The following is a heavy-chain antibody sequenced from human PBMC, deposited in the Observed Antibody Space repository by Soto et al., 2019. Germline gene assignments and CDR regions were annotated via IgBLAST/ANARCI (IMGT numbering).Heavy chain of an antibody. D-gene: IGHD3-22*01. CDR1: GGSISTGGYS. CDR2: IYESGIT. Sequence: QLQLQESGSGLVKPSQTLSLTCAVSGGSISTGGYSWTWIRQPPGKGLEWIGYIYESGITYYHPSLKSRVTISLDKSKNQFSLKLSSVTAADTAVYYCAREVGGYTYWYFDLWGRGTLVTVSS. V-gene: IGHV4-30-2*01. J-gene: IGHJ2*01. CDR3: AREVGGYTYWYFDL.